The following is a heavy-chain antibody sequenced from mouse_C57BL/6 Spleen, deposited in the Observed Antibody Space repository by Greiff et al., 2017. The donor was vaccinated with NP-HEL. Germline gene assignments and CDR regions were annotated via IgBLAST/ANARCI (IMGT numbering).Heavy chain of an antibody. CDR1: GYSITSGYY. Sequence: EVKLQESGPGLVKPSQSLSLTCSVTGYSITSGYYWNWIRQFPGNKLEWMGYISYDGSNNYNPSLKNRISITRDTSKNQFFLKLNSVTTEDTATYYCARLCSPYYFDYWGQGTTLTVSS. CDR2: ISYDGSN. J-gene: IGHJ2*01. D-gene: IGHD6-5*01. CDR3: ARLCSPYYFDY. V-gene: IGHV3-6*01.